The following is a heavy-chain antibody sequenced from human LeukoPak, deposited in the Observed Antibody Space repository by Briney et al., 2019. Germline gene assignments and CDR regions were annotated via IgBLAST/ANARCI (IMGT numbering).Heavy chain of an antibody. CDR3: ARDGSVQEMATIPYET. Sequence: GGSLRLSCAASVFTFSSYSMNWVRQAPGKGLEWVSSISSSSSYIYYADSVKGRFTISRDNAKNSLYLQMNSLRAEDTAVYYCARDGSVQEMATIPYETWGQGTLVTVSS. V-gene: IGHV3-21*01. CDR2: ISSSSSYI. J-gene: IGHJ5*02. D-gene: IGHD5-24*01. CDR1: VFTFSSYS.